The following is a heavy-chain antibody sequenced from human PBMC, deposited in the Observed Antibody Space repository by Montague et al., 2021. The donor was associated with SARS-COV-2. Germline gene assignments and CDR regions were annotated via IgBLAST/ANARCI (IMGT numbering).Heavy chain of an antibody. CDR1: GFSLSTSEVG. Sequence: PALVKPTQTLTLTCTFSGFSLSTSEVGVGWIRQPPGKAPEFLALIYGDXDNRYKPSLESRLTITKVTSKNQVVLTMTNVDPVDTATYYCAHFGILRYFDPWGQGTLVTVSS. V-gene: IGHV2-5*02. CDR3: AHFGILRYFDP. J-gene: IGHJ5*02. CDR2: IYGDXDN. D-gene: IGHD3-9*01.